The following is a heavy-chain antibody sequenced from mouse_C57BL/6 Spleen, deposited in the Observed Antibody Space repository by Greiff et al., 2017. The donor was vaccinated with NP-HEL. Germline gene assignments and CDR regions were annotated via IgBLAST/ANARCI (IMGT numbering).Heavy chain of an antibody. D-gene: IGHD1-1*01. CDR3: ARKNPPYYYGSSYDAMDY. CDR1: GYTFTSYW. J-gene: IGHJ4*01. CDR2: INPSNGGT. V-gene: IGHV1-53*01. Sequence: QVQLQQPGTELVKPGASVKLSCKASGYTFTSYWMHWVKQRPGQGLEWIGNINPSNGGTNYNEKFKSKATLTVDKSSSTAYMQLSSLTSEDSAVYYCARKNPPYYYGSSYDAMDYWGQGTSVTVSS.